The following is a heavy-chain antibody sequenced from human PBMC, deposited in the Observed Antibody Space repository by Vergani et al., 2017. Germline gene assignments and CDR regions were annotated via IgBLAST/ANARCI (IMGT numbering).Heavy chain of an antibody. D-gene: IGHD3-22*01. J-gene: IGHJ4*02. CDR3: ARGVALYYYDSSGYPVYFDY. CDR2: RIPILGIA. V-gene: IGHV1-69*02. CDR1: GGTFSSYT. Sequence: QVQLVQSGAEVKKPGSSVKVSCKASGGTFSSYTISWVRQAPGQGLEWMGRRIPILGIANYAQKFQGRVTITADTSTSTAYMELSSLRSEDTAVYYCARGVALYYYDSSGYPVYFDYWGQGTLVTVSS.